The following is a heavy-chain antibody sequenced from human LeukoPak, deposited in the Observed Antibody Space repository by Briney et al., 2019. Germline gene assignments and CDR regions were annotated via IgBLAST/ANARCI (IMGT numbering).Heavy chain of an antibody. V-gene: IGHV3-30*18. CDR3: AKDLKKGAAAYYIDY. CDR1: GFTFSSYG. CDR2: VANDGNDK. D-gene: IGHD6-13*01. J-gene: IGHJ4*02. Sequence: GGSLRLSCAASGFTFSSYGMHWVRQAPGKGLEWVAVVANDGNDKKYVDSVKGRFTISRDNSKNTVYLQMNSLRTEDTAGYYCAKDLKKGAAAYYIDYWGQGTLVTVSS.